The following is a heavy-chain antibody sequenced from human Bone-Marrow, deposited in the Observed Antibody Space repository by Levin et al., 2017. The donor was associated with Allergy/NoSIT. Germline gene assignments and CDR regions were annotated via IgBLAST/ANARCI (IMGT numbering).Heavy chain of an antibody. CDR2: INPDGSDK. J-gene: IGHJ4*02. V-gene: IGHV3-7*01. D-gene: IGHD1-14*01. CDR1: GFTFSNSW. CDR3: GRISRSPIEY. Sequence: GGSLRLSCAASGFTFSNSWMSWVRRAPGKGLEWVATINPDGSDKKYVDSMKGRFTISRDNAKNSLYLQMNSLRAEDTAVFYCGRISRSPIEYWGQGILVTVSS.